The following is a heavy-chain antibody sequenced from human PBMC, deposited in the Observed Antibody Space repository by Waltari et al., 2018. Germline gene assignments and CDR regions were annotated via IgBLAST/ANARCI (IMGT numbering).Heavy chain of an antibody. V-gene: IGHV4-34*01. J-gene: IGHJ3*02. CDR1: GGSFSGYY. CDR2: INHSGST. CDR3: ARTGLGILSAFDI. Sequence: QVQLQQWGAGLLKPSETLSLTCAVYGGSFSGYYWSWIRQPPGKGLEWIGEINHSGSTNYSPSLKSRVTISVDTSKNQFSLKLSAVTAADTAVYYCARTGLGILSAFDIWGQGTMVTVSS. D-gene: IGHD3-16*01.